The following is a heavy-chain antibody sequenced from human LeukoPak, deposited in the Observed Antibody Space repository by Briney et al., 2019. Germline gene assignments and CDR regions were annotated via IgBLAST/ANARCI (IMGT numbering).Heavy chain of an antibody. J-gene: IGHJ6*04. CDR1: GFTFSSYW. D-gene: IGHD3-10*02. CDR3: AELGITMIGGV. CDR2: INSDGSST. Sequence: GGSLRLSCAASGFTFSSYWMHWVRQAPGKGLVWVSRINSDGSSTSYAGSVKGRFTISRDNAKNSLYLQMNSLRAEDTAVYYCAELGITMIGGVWGKGTTVTISS. V-gene: IGHV3-74*01.